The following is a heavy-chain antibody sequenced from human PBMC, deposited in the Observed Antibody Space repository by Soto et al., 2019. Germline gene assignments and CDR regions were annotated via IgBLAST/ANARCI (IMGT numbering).Heavy chain of an antibody. Sequence: GGSLRLSCAASGFTFSSYGMHWVRQAPGKGLEWVAGIWYDGSNKYYADSVKGRFTISRDNSKNTLYLQMDSLRAEDTAVYYCARDKGPSSSWYGGWGYYYYGMGVWGQGTTVTVSS. V-gene: IGHV3-33*01. CDR1: GFTFSSYG. CDR3: ARDKGPSSSWYGGWGYYYYGMGV. CDR2: IWYDGSNK. D-gene: IGHD6-13*01. J-gene: IGHJ6*02.